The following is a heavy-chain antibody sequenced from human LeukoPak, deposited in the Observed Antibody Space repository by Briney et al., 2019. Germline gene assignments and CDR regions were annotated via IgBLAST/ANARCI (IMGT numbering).Heavy chain of an antibody. Sequence: GGSLRLSCAASGFTFSSYAMSWVRQAPGKGLEWVSAISGSGGSTYYADSVKGRFTISRDDSENTLYLQMNSLRAEDTAVYYCAELGITMIGGVWGKGTTVTISS. CDR2: ISGSGGST. CDR3: AELGITMIGGV. V-gene: IGHV3-23*01. J-gene: IGHJ6*04. D-gene: IGHD3-10*02. CDR1: GFTFSSYA.